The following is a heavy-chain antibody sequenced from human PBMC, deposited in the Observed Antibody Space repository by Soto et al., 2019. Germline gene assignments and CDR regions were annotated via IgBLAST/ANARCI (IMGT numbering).Heavy chain of an antibody. CDR3: ASSPGWYYYNWFDP. CDR2: IWYDGSNK. CDR1: GFTFSSYA. D-gene: IGHD6-19*01. Sequence: PGGSLRLSCAASGFTFSSYAMHWVRQAPGKGLEWVAVIWYDGSNKYYADSVKGRFTISRDNSKNTLYLQMNSLRAEDTAVYYCASSPGWYYYNWFDPWGQGTPVTVSS. J-gene: IGHJ5*02. V-gene: IGHV3-30*19.